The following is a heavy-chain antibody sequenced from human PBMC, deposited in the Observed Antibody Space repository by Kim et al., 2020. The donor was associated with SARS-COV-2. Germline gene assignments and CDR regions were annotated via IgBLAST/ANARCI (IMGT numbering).Heavy chain of an antibody. Sequence: GGSLRLSCEASGFNFNNFGMHWVRQAPGKGLEWVAVISYEGSKKYYIDSVKGRFTISRDNSKNTLYLQMNSLRVEDTAGYYCARAIGVFWLTQSFTSLSSWGQGSLVTVSS. V-gene: IGHV3-30*04. CDR3: ARAIGVFWLTQSFTSLSS. CDR1: GFNFNNFG. J-gene: IGHJ5*02. CDR2: ISYEGSKK. D-gene: IGHD3-16*01.